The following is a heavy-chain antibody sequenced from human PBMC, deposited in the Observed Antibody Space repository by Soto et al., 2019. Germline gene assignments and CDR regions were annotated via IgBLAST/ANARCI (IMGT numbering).Heavy chain of an antibody. CDR1: GGSISSYY. J-gene: IGHJ4*02. Sequence: QVQLQESGPGLVKPSETLSLTCTVSGGSISSYYWSWIRQPPGKGLEWIGYVYYSGSTNYNPSLQSRVTISVDTSKTQFSLKLSSVTAADTAVYYCARHLVGATDGGVVDYWGQGTLVTVSS. D-gene: IGHD1-26*01. CDR3: ARHLVGATDGGVVDY. CDR2: VYYSGST. V-gene: IGHV4-59*08.